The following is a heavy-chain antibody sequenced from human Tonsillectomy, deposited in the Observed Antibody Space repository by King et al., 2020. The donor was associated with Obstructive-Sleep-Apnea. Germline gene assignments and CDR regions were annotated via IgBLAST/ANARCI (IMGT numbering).Heavy chain of an antibody. V-gene: IGHV3-9*01. CDR3: AKGARGSSTNWFDP. CDR2: ISWNSGSI. CDR1: GFTFDDYA. J-gene: IGHJ5*02. Sequence: VQLVESGGGLVQPGRSLRLSCAASGFTFDDYAMHWVRQAPGKGLELVSVISWNSGSIGYADSVKGRFTISRDNAKNSLYLQMNSLRAEDTALYYCAKGARGSSTNWFDPWGQGTLVTVSS. D-gene: IGHD6-13*01.